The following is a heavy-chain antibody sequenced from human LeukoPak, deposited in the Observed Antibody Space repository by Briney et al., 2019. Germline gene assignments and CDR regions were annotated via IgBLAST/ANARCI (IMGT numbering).Heavy chain of an antibody. CDR2: IYSGGST. V-gene: IGHV3-53*01. CDR1: GFTFSSYA. J-gene: IGHJ4*02. CDR3: ARGTSGTFKSFDY. Sequence: GGSLRLSCAASGFTFSSYAMSWVRQAPGKGLEWVSVIYSGGSTYYADSVKGRFTVSRDNSNNTLYLQINSLRAEDTAVYYCARGTSGTFKSFDYWGQGTLVTVSS. D-gene: IGHD1-26*01.